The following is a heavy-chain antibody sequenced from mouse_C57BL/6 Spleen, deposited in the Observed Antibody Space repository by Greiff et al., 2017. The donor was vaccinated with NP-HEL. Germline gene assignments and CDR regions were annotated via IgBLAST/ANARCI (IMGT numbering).Heavy chain of an antibody. V-gene: IGHV5-6*01. D-gene: IGHD1-1*01. CDR2: ISSGGSYT. J-gene: IGHJ2*01. CDR1: GFTFSSYG. CDR3: AREDGSDY. Sequence: EVKLVESGGDLVKPGGSLKLSCAASGFTFSSYGMSWVRQTPDKRLEWVATISSGGSYTYYPDSVKGRFTISRDNAKKTLYLQMSSLKSEDTAMYYCAREDGSDYWGQGTTLTVSS.